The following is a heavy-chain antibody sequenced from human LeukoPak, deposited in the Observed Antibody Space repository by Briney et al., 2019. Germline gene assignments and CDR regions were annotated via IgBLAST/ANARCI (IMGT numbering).Heavy chain of an antibody. D-gene: IGHD3-22*01. CDR2: ISRGGIS. CDR3: ATARYYDISGYYFW. V-gene: IGHV3-69-1*01. CDR1: GFTFSVYD. Sequence: GGSLRLSCAASGFTFSVYDMYWIRQSPGKGLECVSVISRGGISYYADSVKGRFTISRDNAKNSLYLQMNSLRAEDTAVYYCATARYYDISGYYFWWGQGTLVTVSS. J-gene: IGHJ4*02.